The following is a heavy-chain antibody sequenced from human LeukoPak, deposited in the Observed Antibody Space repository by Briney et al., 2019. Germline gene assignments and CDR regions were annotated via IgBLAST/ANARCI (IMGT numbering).Heavy chain of an antibody. Sequence: KSGGSLGLSCTASGFTFSSYWMSWVRQAPGKGLEWVANIRQDGGLKHYVDSVKGRFTISRDNAENSLYLQMNSLRAEDTAVYYCARGASVGANGYYFDYWGQGTLVTVSS. D-gene: IGHD1-26*01. CDR3: ARGASVGANGYYFDY. CDR2: IRQDGGLK. V-gene: IGHV3-7*01. CDR1: GFTFSSYW. J-gene: IGHJ4*02.